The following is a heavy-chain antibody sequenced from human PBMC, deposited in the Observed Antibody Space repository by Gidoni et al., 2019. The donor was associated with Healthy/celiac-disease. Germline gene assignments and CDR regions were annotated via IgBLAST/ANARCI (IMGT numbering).Heavy chain of an antibody. J-gene: IGHJ4*02. CDR1: GYSFTGPH. D-gene: IGHD3-22*01. CDR3: ARGIRSYYYDSSGPWDY. CDR2: INPNSGGT. Sequence: QVQLVQSGAEVKKPGASVKVHCTASGYSFTGPHMPWVRQAPGQGLEWMGWINPNSGGTNYAQKFQGRVTMTRDTSISTAYMELSRLRSDDTAVYYCARGIRSYYYDSSGPWDYWGQGTLVTVSS. V-gene: IGHV1-2*02.